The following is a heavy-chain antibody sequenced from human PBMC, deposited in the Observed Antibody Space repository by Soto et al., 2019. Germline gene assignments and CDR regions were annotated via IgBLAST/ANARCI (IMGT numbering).Heavy chain of an antibody. CDR1: GFTFSSYA. J-gene: IGHJ4*02. D-gene: IGHD3-9*01. V-gene: IGHV3-23*01. Sequence: PGGSLRLSCAASGFTFSSYAMSWVRQAPGKGLEWVSAISGSGGSTYYADSVKGRFTISRDNSKNTLYLQMNSLRAEDTAVYYCANFYDILTGYPLTVGYWGQGTLVTVSS. CDR2: ISGSGGST. CDR3: ANFYDILTGYPLTVGY.